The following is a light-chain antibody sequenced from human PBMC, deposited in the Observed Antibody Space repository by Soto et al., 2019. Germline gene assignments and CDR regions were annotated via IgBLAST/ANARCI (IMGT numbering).Light chain of an antibody. J-gene: IGLJ1*01. V-gene: IGLV2-14*03. Sequence: QSALTQPASVSGSPGQSIAISCTGTSNDVGAYHFVSWFQQHPGKAPKLIIYDVDNRPSGVSDRFSASKSGNTASLTISGLQAEDEADYYCSSYVTDDTYVFGTVTKVTVL. CDR2: DVD. CDR3: SSYVTDDTYV. CDR1: SNDVGAYHF.